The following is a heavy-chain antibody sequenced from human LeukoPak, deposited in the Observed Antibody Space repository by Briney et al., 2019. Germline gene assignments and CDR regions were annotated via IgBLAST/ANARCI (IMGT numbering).Heavy chain of an antibody. CDR2: ISAYNGNT. V-gene: IGHV1-18*01. J-gene: IGHJ4*02. CDR3: AGDVATIAGLPDY. Sequence: ASVKVSCKASGYTFGSDDINWVRQAPGQGLEWMGWISAYNGNTNYAQKLQGRVTMTTDTSTSTAYMELRSLRSDDTAVYYCAGDVATIAGLPDYWGQGTLVTVSS. CDR1: GYTFGSDD. D-gene: IGHD5-12*01.